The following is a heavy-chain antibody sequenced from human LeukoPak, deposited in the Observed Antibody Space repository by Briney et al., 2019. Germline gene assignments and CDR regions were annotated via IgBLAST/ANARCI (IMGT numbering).Heavy chain of an antibody. Sequence: SETLSLTCAVYGGSFSGYYWSWIRQPPGRGLEWIGEINHSGSTNYNPSLKSRVTISVDTSENQFSLKLSSVTAADTAVYYCAGRYGYYYYYMDVWGKGTRSPSP. J-gene: IGHJ6*03. D-gene: IGHD1-14*01. CDR3: AGRYGYYYYYMDV. V-gene: IGHV4-34*01. CDR1: GGSFSGYY. CDR2: INHSGST.